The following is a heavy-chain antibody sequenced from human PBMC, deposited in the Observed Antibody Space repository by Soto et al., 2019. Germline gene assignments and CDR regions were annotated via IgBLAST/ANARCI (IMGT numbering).Heavy chain of an antibody. Sequence: QVQLVQSGAEVKKPGASVKVSCKASGYTFTSYDINWVRQATGQGLEWMGWMNPNSGNTGYAQKFXGXVXMXXNTSISTAHMELSSLRSEDTAVYYCAREKVGAVDYWGQGTLVTVSS. CDR2: MNPNSGNT. J-gene: IGHJ4*02. CDR1: GYTFTSYD. CDR3: AREKVGAVDY. V-gene: IGHV1-8*01. D-gene: IGHD1-26*01.